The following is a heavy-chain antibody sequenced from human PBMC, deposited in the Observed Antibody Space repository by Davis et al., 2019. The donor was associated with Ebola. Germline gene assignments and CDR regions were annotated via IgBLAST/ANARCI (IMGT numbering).Heavy chain of an antibody. V-gene: IGHV1-18*01. CDR1: GYTFTSYG. CDR3: ARGGVGDFPPIYYYYGMDV. D-gene: IGHD3-16*01. Sequence: AASVKVSCKASGYTFTSYGISWVRQAPGQGLEWMGWISAYNGNTNYAQKLQGRVTMTTDTSTSTAYMELRSLRSDDTAVYYCARGGVGDFPPIYYYYGMDVWGQGTTVTVSS. J-gene: IGHJ6*02. CDR2: ISAYNGNT.